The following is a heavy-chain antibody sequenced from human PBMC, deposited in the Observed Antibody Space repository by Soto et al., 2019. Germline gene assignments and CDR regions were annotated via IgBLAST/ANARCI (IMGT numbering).Heavy chain of an antibody. CDR3: ARALVGATRVQRQQDYYYYRMDV. CDR1: GASISSSSYY. J-gene: IGHJ6*02. D-gene: IGHD1-26*01. Sequence: SETLSLTCTVSGASISSSSYYWGWIRKPPGKGLEWIGSIYYSGSTYYNPSLKSRVTISVDTSKNQFSLKLSSVTAADTAVYYCARALVGATRVQRQQDYYYYRMDVWGQGTTVT. V-gene: IGHV4-39*01. CDR2: IYYSGST.